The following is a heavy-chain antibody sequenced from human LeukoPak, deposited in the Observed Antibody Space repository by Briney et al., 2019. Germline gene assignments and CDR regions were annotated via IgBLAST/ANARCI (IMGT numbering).Heavy chain of an antibody. CDR3: ATTLSYYYDSSGPPDY. J-gene: IGHJ4*02. CDR2: INPSGGST. D-gene: IGHD3-22*01. CDR1: GYTFTSYY. Sequence: GALVKVSCKASGYTFTSYYMHWVRQAPGQGLEWMGIINPSGGSTSYAQKFQGRVTMTRDTSTSTVYMELSSLRSEDTAVYYCATTLSYYYDSSGPPDYWGQGTLVTVSS. V-gene: IGHV1-46*01.